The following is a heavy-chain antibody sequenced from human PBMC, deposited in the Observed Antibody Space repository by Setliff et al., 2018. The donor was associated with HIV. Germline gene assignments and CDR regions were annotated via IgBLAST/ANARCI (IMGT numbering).Heavy chain of an antibody. J-gene: IGHJ6*03. Sequence: GASVKVSCKASGYTFTSYGISWVRQAPGQGLEWMGWISAYNGHTNYAQKLQGRVTMTTDTSTSTAYMELRSLRSDDTAVYYCARRVQGSNWYSQYYYYYIDVWGKGTTVTVSS. CDR2: ISAYNGHT. D-gene: IGHD6-13*01. CDR3: ARRVQGSNWYSQYYYYYIDV. CDR1: GYTFTSYG. V-gene: IGHV1-18*01.